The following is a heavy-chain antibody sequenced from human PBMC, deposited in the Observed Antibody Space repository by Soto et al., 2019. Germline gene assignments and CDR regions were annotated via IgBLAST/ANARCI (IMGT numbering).Heavy chain of an antibody. Sequence: PSETLSLTCTVSGDSISSNTYYWGWIRQPPGKGLEWIGSIYYSGSTSYNPSLKSRVTISVDTSKNQFSLKLSSVTAADTAVYYGARYGSGSSVWFDPWGQGTLVTVSS. J-gene: IGHJ5*02. CDR1: GDSISSNTYY. V-gene: IGHV4-39*07. CDR2: IYYSGST. CDR3: ARYGSGSSVWFDP. D-gene: IGHD3-10*01.